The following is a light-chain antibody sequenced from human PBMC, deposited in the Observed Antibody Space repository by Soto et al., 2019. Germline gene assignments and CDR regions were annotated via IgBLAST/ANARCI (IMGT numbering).Light chain of an antibody. CDR3: AAWDDSLTGVV. Sequence: QSVLTQPPSASGTPGQRVTISCSGSSSNIGSNTVTWYQQLPGTAPKLIIYSNNQRPSGVPDRFSGSKSGTSASLAISGLQSEDEADYYCAAWDDSLTGVVFGGGTKVTVL. CDR2: SNN. V-gene: IGLV1-44*01. CDR1: SSNIGSNT. J-gene: IGLJ2*01.